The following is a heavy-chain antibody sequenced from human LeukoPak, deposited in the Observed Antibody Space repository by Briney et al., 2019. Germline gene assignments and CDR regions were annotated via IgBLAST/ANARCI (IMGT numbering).Heavy chain of an antibody. Sequence: PSETLSLTCTVSGGSISSSSYYWGWIRQPPGKGLEWIGSIYYSGSTYYNPSLKSRVTISVDTSKNQFSLKLSSVTAADTAVYYCARGITLRVVPAATFDYWGQGTLVTVSS. CDR2: IYYSGST. J-gene: IGHJ4*02. V-gene: IGHV4-39*01. CDR1: GGSISSSSYY. CDR3: ARGITLRVVPAATFDY. D-gene: IGHD2-2*01.